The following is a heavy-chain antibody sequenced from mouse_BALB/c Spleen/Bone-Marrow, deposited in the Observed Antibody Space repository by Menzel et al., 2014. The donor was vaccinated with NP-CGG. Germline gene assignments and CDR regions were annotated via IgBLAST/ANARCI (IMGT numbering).Heavy chain of an antibody. Sequence: QVQLQQSGAELVKPGALVKLSCKASGYTFTSYYMYWVKQRPGQGLEWIGGINPSNGGTNFNEKFKSKATLTVDKSSSTAYMQLSSLTSEDSAVYYCTRGDDYDEEFAYWGQGTLVTVSA. D-gene: IGHD2-4*01. CDR2: INPSNGGT. CDR1: GYTFTSYY. V-gene: IGHV1S81*02. J-gene: IGHJ3*01. CDR3: TRGDDYDEEFAY.